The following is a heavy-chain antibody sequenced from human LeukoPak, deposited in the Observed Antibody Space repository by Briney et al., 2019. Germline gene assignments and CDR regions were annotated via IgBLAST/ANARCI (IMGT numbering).Heavy chain of an antibody. Sequence: GASVKVSCKTSGYTFTTYAINWVRQAPGQGLEWMGWINTNTGNPTYAQGFTGRFVFSLDTSVSTAYLQISSLKAEDTAVYYCARDRQTIAVAGINWFDPWGQGTLVTVSS. CDR1: GYTFTTYA. J-gene: IGHJ5*02. CDR2: INTNTGNP. V-gene: IGHV7-4-1*02. D-gene: IGHD6-19*01. CDR3: ARDRQTIAVAGINWFDP.